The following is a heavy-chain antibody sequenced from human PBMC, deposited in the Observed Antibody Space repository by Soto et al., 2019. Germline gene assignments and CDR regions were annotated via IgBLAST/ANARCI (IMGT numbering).Heavy chain of an antibody. CDR3: ARARWVAYCNSAFAY. J-gene: IGHJ4*02. CDR2: ISSSSSYI. CDR1: GFTFSSYA. Sequence: AGSLRLSCAASGFTFSSYAMSWGRQDTGKGLEWVSSISSSSSYIYYADSVKGRFTISRDNAKNSLYLQMNSLRAEDTAVYYCARARWVAYCNSAFAYWCQGTLVTVS. V-gene: IGHV3-21*01. D-gene: IGHD4-4*01.